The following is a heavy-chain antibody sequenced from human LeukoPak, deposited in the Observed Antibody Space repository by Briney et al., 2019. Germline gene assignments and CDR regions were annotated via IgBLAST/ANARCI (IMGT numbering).Heavy chain of an antibody. CDR2: IYYSGST. D-gene: IGHD6-13*01. CDR3: ARVAAAGTTFDY. J-gene: IGHJ4*02. V-gene: IGHV4-59*01. Sequence: SETLSLTCTVSGGSISSYYWSWIRQPPGKGLEWIGYIYYSGSTNYNPSLKSRVTISVDTSKNQFSLKLSSVTAADTAVYYCARVAAAGTTFDYWGQGTLVTVSS. CDR1: GGSISSYY.